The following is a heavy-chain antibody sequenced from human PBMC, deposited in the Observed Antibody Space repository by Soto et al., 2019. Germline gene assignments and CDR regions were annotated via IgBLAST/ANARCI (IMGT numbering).Heavy chain of an antibody. J-gene: IGHJ4*02. CDR2: ISSDGSNK. V-gene: IGHV3-30-3*01. Sequence: GGSLRLSCAGSGFTFCSYAMHWVRQAPGKGVEWLAVISSDGSNKYYADSVKGRFTISRDNSKNTLYLQMNSLRAEDTAVYYCATEITGTFRPPHDYWGQGTLVTVSS. CDR3: ATEITGTFRPPHDY. D-gene: IGHD1-7*01. CDR1: GFTFCSYA.